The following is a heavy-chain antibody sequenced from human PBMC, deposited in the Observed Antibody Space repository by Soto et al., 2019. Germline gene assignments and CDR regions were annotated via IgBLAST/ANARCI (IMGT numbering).Heavy chain of an antibody. J-gene: IGHJ4*02. CDR1: GFTFSSYG. Sequence: QVQLVESGGGVVQPGRSLRLSCAASGFTFSSYGMHWVRQAPGKGLEWVAVISYDGSNKYYADSVKGRFTISRDNSKNTLYLQMNSLRAEDMAVYYCAKDSVKSYGYMMFDYWGQGTLVTVSS. CDR3: AKDSVKSYGYMMFDY. D-gene: IGHD5-18*01. V-gene: IGHV3-30*18. CDR2: ISYDGSNK.